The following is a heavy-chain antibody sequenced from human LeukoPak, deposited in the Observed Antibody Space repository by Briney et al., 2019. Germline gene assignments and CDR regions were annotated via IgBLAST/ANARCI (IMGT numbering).Heavy chain of an antibody. CDR3: AKEYCSSTSCYTRSMDV. D-gene: IGHD2-2*02. Sequence: GGSLRLTCAASGFTFSTYWMSWVRQAPGKGLEWVAVIWYGGSNKYYADSVKGRFTISRDNSKNTLYLQMNSLRAEDTAVYYCAKEYCSSTSCYTRSMDVWGKGTTVTVSS. J-gene: IGHJ6*03. V-gene: IGHV3-30*02. CDR2: IWYGGSNK. CDR1: GFTFSTYW.